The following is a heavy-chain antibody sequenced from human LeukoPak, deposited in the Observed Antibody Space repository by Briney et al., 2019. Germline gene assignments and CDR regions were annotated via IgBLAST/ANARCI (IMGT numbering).Heavy chain of an antibody. J-gene: IGHJ4*02. Sequence: GGSLRLSCAASGFTFSNYGMSWVRQAPGKGLEWVSYISSSGSTIYYADSVKGRFTISRDNAKNSLYLQMNSLRAEDTAVYYCARDQNGDYFFDYWGQGTLVTVSS. CDR1: GFTFSNYG. D-gene: IGHD4-17*01. CDR2: ISSSGSTI. CDR3: ARDQNGDYFFDY. V-gene: IGHV3-48*04.